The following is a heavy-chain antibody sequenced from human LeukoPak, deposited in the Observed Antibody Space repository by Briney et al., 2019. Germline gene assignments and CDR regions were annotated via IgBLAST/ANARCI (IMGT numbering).Heavy chain of an antibody. CDR2: ISYDGSNK. CDR3: AREILTGYAFDI. Sequence: GGSLRLSCAASGFTFSRNAMHWVRPAPGKGLEWVELISYDGSNKYYADSVTGRFTISRDNSKNTLYLQMNSLRGEDTALYYCAREILTGYAFDIWGQGTMVTVSS. CDR1: GFTFSRNA. D-gene: IGHD7-27*01. J-gene: IGHJ3*02. V-gene: IGHV3-30-3*01.